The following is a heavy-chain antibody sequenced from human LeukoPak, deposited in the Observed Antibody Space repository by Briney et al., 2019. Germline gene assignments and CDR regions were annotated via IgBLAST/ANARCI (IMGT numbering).Heavy chain of an antibody. CDR1: GYSFTSYW. Sequence: GESLNISCKASGYSFTSYWIAWVRQTPGKGLEWIGIIYPSDSNTKYGPSFQGQVIISADKSISTAYLQWSSLKVSDTAMYYCTRPGGFGEFPFDFWGQGTLVTVSS. D-gene: IGHD3-10*01. J-gene: IGHJ4*02. CDR2: IYPSDSNT. V-gene: IGHV5-51*01. CDR3: TRPGGFGEFPFDF.